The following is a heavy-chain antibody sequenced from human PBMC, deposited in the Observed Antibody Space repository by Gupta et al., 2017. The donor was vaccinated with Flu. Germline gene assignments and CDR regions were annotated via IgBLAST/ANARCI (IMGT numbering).Heavy chain of an antibody. D-gene: IGHD6-6*01. J-gene: IGHJ3*02. V-gene: IGHV5-51*04. CDR3: ARPIVSSLLHALDI. CDR2: IVPDDSDT. Sequence: RQMPGKCLDWMGVIVPDDSDTRYSPSFQGQVTISADKPIDTAYLQWSSLKASDPAMYYCARPIVSSLLHALDIWCHGTMVTVSS.